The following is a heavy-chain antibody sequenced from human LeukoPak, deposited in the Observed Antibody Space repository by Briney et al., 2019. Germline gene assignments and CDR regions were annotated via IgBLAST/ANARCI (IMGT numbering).Heavy chain of an antibody. CDR1: GFTFSSKA. V-gene: IGHV3-23*01. J-gene: IGHJ6*02. CDR3: VKEQQLVMGGMDV. D-gene: IGHD6-13*01. CDR2: ISGTGDYI. Sequence: GGSLRLSCAASGFTFSSKAISWVRQAPGKGLEWVSAISGTGDYIYYTDSVKGRFTISRDNSKNTLYLQMNSLRADDTAVYYCVKEQQLVMGGMDVWGQGTTVTVSS.